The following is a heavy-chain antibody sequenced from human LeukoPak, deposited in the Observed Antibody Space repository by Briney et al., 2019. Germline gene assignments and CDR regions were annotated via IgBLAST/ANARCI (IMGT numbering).Heavy chain of an antibody. CDR3: ARVALFASKYYYDSSGYYSDY. D-gene: IGHD3-22*01. V-gene: IGHV4-34*01. CDR2: INHSGST. CDR1: GGSFSGYY. Sequence: PSETLSPTCAVYGGSFSGYYWSWIRQPPGKGLEWIGEINHSGSTNYNPSLKSRVTISVDTSKNQFSLKLSSVTAADTAVYYCARVALFASKYYYDSSGYYSDYWGQGTLVTVSS. J-gene: IGHJ4*02.